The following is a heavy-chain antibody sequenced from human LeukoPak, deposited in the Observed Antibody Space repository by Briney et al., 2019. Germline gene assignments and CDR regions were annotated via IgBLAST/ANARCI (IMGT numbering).Heavy chain of an antibody. Sequence: SETLSLICAVYGGSFSGYYWSWIRQPPGKGLEWIGEINHSGSTNYNPSLKSRVTISVDTSKNQFSLKLSSVTAADTAVYYCTTKRLVLYYYYYGMDVWGQGTTVTVSS. V-gene: IGHV4-34*01. CDR2: INHSGST. CDR3: TTKRLVLYYYYYGMDV. D-gene: IGHD6-13*01. J-gene: IGHJ6*02. CDR1: GGSFSGYY.